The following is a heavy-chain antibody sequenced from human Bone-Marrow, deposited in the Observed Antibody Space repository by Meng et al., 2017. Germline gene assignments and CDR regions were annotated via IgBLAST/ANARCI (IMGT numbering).Heavy chain of an antibody. CDR3: VRRTAYYFDY. V-gene: IGHV7-4-1*02. J-gene: IGHJ4*02. CDR1: GYTFTDYA. Sequence: QVQLVQSGSELKEPGASVKMSCKASGYTFTDYAMNWARQAPGQGLEWMGWINTDTKNPTYAQGFTGRFVFSLDTSVRTAYLQISSLKAEDTALYYCVRRTAYYFDYWGQGARVTVSS. D-gene: IGHD1-1*01. CDR2: INTDTKNP.